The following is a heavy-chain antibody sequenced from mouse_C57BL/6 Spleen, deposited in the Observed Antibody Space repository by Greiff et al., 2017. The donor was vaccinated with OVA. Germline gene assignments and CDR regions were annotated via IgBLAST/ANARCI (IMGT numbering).Heavy chain of an antibody. Sequence: EVQLVESGGGLVQPKGSLKLSCAASGFSFNTYAMHWVRQAPGKGLEWVARIRSKSNNYATYYAASVKDRFTIARDDSESMLYLQRNNSKTEATAMYYCVRHPWYGPVDYWGQGTTLTVSS. D-gene: IGHD1-2*01. V-gene: IGHV10-1*01. CDR3: VRHPWYGPVDY. J-gene: IGHJ2*01. CDR2: IRSKSNNYAT. CDR1: GFSFNTYA.